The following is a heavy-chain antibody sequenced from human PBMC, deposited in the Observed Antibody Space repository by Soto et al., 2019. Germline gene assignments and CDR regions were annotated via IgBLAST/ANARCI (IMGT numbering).Heavy chain of an antibody. J-gene: IGHJ4*02. CDR1: GYTFTSYD. V-gene: IGHV1-8*01. CDR2: MNPNSGNT. Sequence: ASVKVSCKASGYTFTSYDINWVRQATGQGLEWMGWMNPNSGNTGYAQKFQGRVTFTRDTSAGTVYMQLSSLTSEDTAVYYCARDDSGFSGSHYIDYFNYWGQGALVTAPQ. D-gene: IGHD1-26*01. CDR3: ARDDSGFSGSHYIDYFNY.